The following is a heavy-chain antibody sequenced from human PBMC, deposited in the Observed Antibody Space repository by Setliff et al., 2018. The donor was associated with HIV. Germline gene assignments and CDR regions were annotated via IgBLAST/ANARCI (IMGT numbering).Heavy chain of an antibody. Sequence: GGSLRLSCVASGFNFSRYWMSWVRQAPGKGLEWVANIKRDGTEKDYVDSVKGRFTISRDNAKNSLYLQMNGLRVEDTAVYYCARVDEAGTAYFYYYYYGMDVWGQGTTVTSP. D-gene: IGHD6-19*01. J-gene: IGHJ6*02. CDR2: IKRDGTEK. CDR3: ARVDEAGTAYFYYYYYGMDV. CDR1: GFNFSRYW. V-gene: IGHV3-7*01.